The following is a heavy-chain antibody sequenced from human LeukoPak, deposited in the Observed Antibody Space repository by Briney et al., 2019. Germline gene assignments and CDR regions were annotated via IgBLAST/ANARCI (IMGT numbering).Heavy chain of an antibody. Sequence: GGSLRLSCAASGFTFSDYYMSWIRQAPGKGLEWLSYLTDSSGFTNYADSVKGRFTISRDNAKNSLYLQMNSLRADDTAVYYCARDLAADKRAMDVWGQGTTVTVSS. CDR1: GFTFSDYY. D-gene: IGHD6-13*01. CDR3: ARDLAADKRAMDV. J-gene: IGHJ6*02. CDR2: LTDSSGFT. V-gene: IGHV3-11*05.